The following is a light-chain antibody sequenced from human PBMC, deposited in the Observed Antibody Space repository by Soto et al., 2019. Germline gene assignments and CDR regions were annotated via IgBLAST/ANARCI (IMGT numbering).Light chain of an antibody. V-gene: IGLV3-1*01. J-gene: IGLJ3*02. CDR3: QAWESSAVV. CDR1: KLGNKF. CDR2: QDT. Sequence: YELTQPPSMSVSPGQTASITCSGDKLGNKFTCWYQQKPGQSPVLVIYQDTKRPTGIPERFSGATSGNTATLTISGTQAMDEADYYCQAWESSAVVFGGGTKLTVL.